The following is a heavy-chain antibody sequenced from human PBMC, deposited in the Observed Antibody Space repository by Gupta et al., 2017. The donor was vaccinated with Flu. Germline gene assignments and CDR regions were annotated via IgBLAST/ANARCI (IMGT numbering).Heavy chain of an antibody. Sequence: TLAGHGISWVRQAPGKGLEWVGWIGVYNGDTRFGQRFQGRVTLTADTSTTTAYMELRSLTSDDTAMYYCARDPPGKTDLDYWGQGTLVIVSS. D-gene: IGHD1-26*01. CDR2: IGVYNGDT. CDR1: TLAGHG. V-gene: IGHV1-18*01. J-gene: IGHJ4*02. CDR3: ARDPPGKTDLDY.